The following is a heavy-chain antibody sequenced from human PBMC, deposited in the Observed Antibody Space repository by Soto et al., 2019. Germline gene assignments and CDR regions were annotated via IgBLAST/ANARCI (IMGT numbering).Heavy chain of an antibody. V-gene: IGHV3-15*07. CDR2: VKSKVNGETI. D-gene: IGHD3-16*01. J-gene: IGHJ4*02. Sequence: GCCLELSCASSGFTFKRAWMNVVRQGPGKGLEWVGRVKSKVNGETIHYAAPVQGRFTISRDDSRNTVYLQMNRLGTEDTAMYYCSADLPDWGAYAFDYWGQGALVTVSS. CDR3: SADLPDWGAYAFDY. CDR1: GFTFKRAW.